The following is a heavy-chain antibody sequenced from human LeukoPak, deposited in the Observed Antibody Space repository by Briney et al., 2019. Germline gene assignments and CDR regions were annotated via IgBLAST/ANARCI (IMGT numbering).Heavy chain of an antibody. D-gene: IGHD3-3*01. V-gene: IGHV3-74*01. CDR1: GFTFSSYW. CDR3: ARGYYDFWSGDNWFDP. Sequence: QTGGSLRLSCAASGFTFSSYWMSWVRQAPGKGLVWVSRINSDGSSTSYADSVKGRFTISRDNAKNTLYLQMNSLRAEDTAVYYCARGYYDFWSGDNWFDPWGQGTLVTVSS. J-gene: IGHJ5*02. CDR2: INSDGSST.